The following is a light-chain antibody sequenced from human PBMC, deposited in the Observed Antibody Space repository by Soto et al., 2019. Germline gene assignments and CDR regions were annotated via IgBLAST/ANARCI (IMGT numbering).Light chain of an antibody. CDR2: EVS. CDR1: SSDIGDYNY. Sequence: LTQPASVSGSPGQSITISCTGTSSDIGDYNYVSWYQQHPGKAPKLMIYEVSNRPSGISNRFSGSKSGNTASLTISGLQADDEADYYCSSYTSTSSYVFGTGTKVTVL. CDR3: SSYTSTSSYV. V-gene: IGLV2-14*01. J-gene: IGLJ1*01.